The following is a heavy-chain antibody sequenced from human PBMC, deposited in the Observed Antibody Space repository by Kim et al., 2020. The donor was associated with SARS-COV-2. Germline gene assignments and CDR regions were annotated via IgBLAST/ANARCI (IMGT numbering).Heavy chain of an antibody. CDR3: ARHWPLAWLGNYFDY. J-gene: IGHJ4*02. D-gene: IGHD3-3*01. V-gene: IGHV4-39*01. Sequence: SETLSLTCTVSGGSISSSSYYWGWIRQPPGKGLEWIGSIYYSGSTYYNPSLKSRVTISVDTSKNQFSLKLSSVTAADTAVYYCARHWPLAWLGNYFDYWGQGTLVTVSS. CDR1: GGSISSSSYY. CDR2: IYYSGST.